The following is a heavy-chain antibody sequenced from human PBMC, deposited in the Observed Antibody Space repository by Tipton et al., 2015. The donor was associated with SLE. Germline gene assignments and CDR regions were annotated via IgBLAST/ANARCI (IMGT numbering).Heavy chain of an antibody. Sequence: TLSLTCTVSGGSISSSSYYWGWIRQPPGKGLEWIGKINHSGSTNYNPSLKSRVTISIDTSKNQFSLKLSSVTAADTAVYYCARPSGYAFDIWGQGTMVTVSS. J-gene: IGHJ3*02. V-gene: IGHV4-39*07. CDR2: INHSGST. CDR3: ARPSGYAFDI. D-gene: IGHD7-27*01. CDR1: GGSISSSSYY.